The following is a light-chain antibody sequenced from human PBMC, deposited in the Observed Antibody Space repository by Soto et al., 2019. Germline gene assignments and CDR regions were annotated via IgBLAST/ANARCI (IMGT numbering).Light chain of an antibody. CDR3: SSYTSSSTYV. CDR2: DVS. V-gene: IGLV2-18*02. J-gene: IGLJ1*01. CDR1: SSDVGSSDG. Sequence: QSALTQPPSVSGSPGQSVAISCTGTSSDVGSSDGVSWYQQPPGTAPKLMIYDVSNRPSGVPDRFSGSKSGNTASLTISGLQAEDEADYYCSSYTSSSTYVFGTGTKLTVL.